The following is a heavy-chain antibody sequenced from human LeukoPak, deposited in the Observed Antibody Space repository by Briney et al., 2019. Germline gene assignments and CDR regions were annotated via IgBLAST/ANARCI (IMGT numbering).Heavy chain of an antibody. J-gene: IGHJ1*01. CDR3: ASQPGREADQVYFQH. CDR2: ISAGGGYT. D-gene: IGHD2-2*01. CDR1: GFTFNNYA. Sequence: GGSLRLSCAPSGFTFNNYAMSWVRHAAGERLEWVSAISAGGGYTYYADSVRGRFTISRDNSKDTLYLQMNSLRAEDTAVYYCASQPGREADQVYFQHWGQGTLVTVSS. V-gene: IGHV3-23*01.